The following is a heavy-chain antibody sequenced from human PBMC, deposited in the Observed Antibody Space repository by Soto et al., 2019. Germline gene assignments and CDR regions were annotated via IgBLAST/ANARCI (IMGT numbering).Heavy chain of an antibody. CDR3: ARASEGVYYYYYYYMDV. D-gene: IGHD6-13*01. CDR1: GGSFSGYY. CDR2: INHSGST. Sequence: SETLSLTCAVYGGSFSGYYWSWIRQPPGKGLEWIGEINHSGSTNYNPSLKSRVTISVDTSKNQFSLKLSSVTAADTAVYYCARASEGVYYYYYYYMDVWGKGTTVTVSS. J-gene: IGHJ6*03. V-gene: IGHV4-34*01.